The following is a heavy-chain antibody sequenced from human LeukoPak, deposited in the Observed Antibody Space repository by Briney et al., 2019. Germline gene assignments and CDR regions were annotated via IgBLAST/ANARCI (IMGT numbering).Heavy chain of an antibody. D-gene: IGHD5-18*01. Sequence: ASVKVSCKASGYTFTTYYMHWVRQAPGQGLEWMGIINPSGGSTTYAQNFQGRVTMTRDTSTSAVYMEVSSLRSEDTAVYYCARVRGYSYGSAIDYWGQGTLVTVSS. CDR2: INPSGGST. CDR1: GYTFTTYY. V-gene: IGHV1-46*01. CDR3: ARVRGYSYGSAIDY. J-gene: IGHJ4*02.